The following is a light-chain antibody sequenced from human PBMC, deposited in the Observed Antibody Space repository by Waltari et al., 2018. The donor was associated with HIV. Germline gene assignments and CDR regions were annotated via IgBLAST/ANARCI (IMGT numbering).Light chain of an antibody. J-gene: IGLJ3*02. CDR3: SSYISSASPE. Sequence: QSALTQPASVSGSPGQSITISCTGTRALRHYNSVSWYQHHPGKAPKVIIYEVSNRPSGVSSRFSGSISGNTASLTISGLQAEDEADYFCSSYISSASPEFGGGTKVTVL. CDR1: RALRHYNS. CDR2: EVS. V-gene: IGLV2-14*01.